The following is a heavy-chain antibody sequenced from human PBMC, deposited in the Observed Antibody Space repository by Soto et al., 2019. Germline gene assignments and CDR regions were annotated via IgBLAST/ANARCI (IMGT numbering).Heavy chain of an antibody. D-gene: IGHD3-22*01. CDR1: GFTFSSYA. Sequence: GGSLRLSCAASGFTFSSYAMHWVRQAPGKGLEWVAVISYDGSNKYYADSVKGRFTISRDNSKNTLYLQMNSLRAEDTAVYYCARGVNYYDSSGPDYWGQGTLVTAPQ. CDR2: ISYDGSNK. J-gene: IGHJ4*02. CDR3: ARGVNYYDSSGPDY. V-gene: IGHV3-30-3*01.